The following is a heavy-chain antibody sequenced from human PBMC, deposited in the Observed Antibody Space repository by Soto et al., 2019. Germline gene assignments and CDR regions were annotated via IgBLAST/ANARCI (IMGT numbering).Heavy chain of an antibody. CDR3: ARTDCSSTSCYNYYYYGMDV. J-gene: IGHJ6*02. CDR1: GYTFSSNS. D-gene: IGHD2-2*01. Sequence: GASVKVSCKPSGYTFSSNSIHWVRQAPGQRLEWMGWINPGNGDTKYSQKFQGRVTITRDTSATTAYMELSSLRSEDSAVFYCARTDCSSTSCYNYYYYGMDVWGQGTTVTVSS. CDR2: INPGNGDT. V-gene: IGHV1-3*01.